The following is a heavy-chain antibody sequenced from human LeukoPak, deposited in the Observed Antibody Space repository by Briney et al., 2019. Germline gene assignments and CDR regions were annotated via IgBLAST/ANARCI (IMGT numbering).Heavy chain of an antibody. J-gene: IGHJ5*02. CDR3: ARWLTT. CDR2: TYYRSRWYK. V-gene: IGHV6-1*01. D-gene: IGHD3-9*01. CDR1: GDSVSNNSAS. Sequence: SQTLSLTCVISGDSVSNNSASWNWIRQSPSRGLEWLGRTYYRSRWYKDYAVSVRSRITINSDTSKNQFSLRLNSVTPEDTAVYYCARWLTTWGQGTLVTVSS.